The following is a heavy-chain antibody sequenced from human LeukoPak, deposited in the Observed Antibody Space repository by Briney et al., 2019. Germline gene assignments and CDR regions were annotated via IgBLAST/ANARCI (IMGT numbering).Heavy chain of an antibody. D-gene: IGHD3-9*01. CDR3: AKTVLRYFDGMDV. CDR2: ISSSSSTI. Sequence: PGGSLRLSCAASGFTFSSYSMNWVRQAPGKGLEWVSYISSSSSTIYYADSVKGRFTISRDNAKNSLYLQMNSLRAEDTAVYYCAKTVLRYFDGMDVWGQGTTVTVSS. CDR1: GFTFSSYS. V-gene: IGHV3-48*04. J-gene: IGHJ6*02.